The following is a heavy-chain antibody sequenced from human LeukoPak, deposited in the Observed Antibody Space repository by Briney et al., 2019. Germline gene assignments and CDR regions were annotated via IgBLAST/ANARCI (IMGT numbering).Heavy chain of an antibody. V-gene: IGHV1-18*01. J-gene: IGHJ4*02. Sequence: ASVKVSCKASGGTFSSYAISWVRQAPGQGLEWMGWISAYNGNTNYAQKLQGRVTMTTDTSTSTAYMELRSLRSDDTAVYYCARFYSNYQPADYWGQGTLVTVSS. D-gene: IGHD4-11*01. CDR1: GGTFSSYA. CDR2: ISAYNGNT. CDR3: ARFYSNYQPADY.